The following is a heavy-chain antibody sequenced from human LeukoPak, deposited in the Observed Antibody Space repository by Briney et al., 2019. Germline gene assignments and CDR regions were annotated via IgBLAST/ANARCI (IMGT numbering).Heavy chain of an antibody. CDR1: GFTFSGSA. Sequence: GGSLKLSCAASGFTFSGSAMHWVRQASGKGLEWVGRIRSKANSYATAYAASVKGRFTISRDDSKNTAYLQMNSLKTEDTAVYYCHLSSGHKSFDYWGQGTLVTVSS. V-gene: IGHV3-73*01. CDR3: HLSSGHKSFDY. D-gene: IGHD3-3*01. J-gene: IGHJ4*02. CDR2: IRSKANSYAT.